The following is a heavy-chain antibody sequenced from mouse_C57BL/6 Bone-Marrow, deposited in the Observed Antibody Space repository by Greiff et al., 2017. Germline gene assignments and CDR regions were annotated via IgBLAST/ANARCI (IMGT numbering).Heavy chain of an antibody. J-gene: IGHJ1*03. D-gene: IGHD2-5*01. CDR1: GYTFTSYW. CDR2: IYPGSGST. V-gene: IGHV1-55*01. Sequence: QVQLQQPGAELVKPGASVKMSCKASGYTFTSYWITWVKQRPGQGLEWNGDIYPGSGSTNYNEKIKSKATLTVDTSSSTAYMQLSSLTSEDSAVYYCARPSYSNYWYFDVWGTATTVTVSS. CDR3: ARPSYSNYWYFDV.